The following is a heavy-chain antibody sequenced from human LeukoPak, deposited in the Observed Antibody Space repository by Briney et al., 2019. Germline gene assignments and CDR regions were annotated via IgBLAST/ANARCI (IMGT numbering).Heavy chain of an antibody. Sequence: GGSLRLSCAASGFTFSSYTMSWVRQAPGKGLEWVSAISGSGGSTYYADSVKGRFTISRDNSKNTLYLQMNSLRAEDTAVYYCAKGARRITMVRPFDYWGQGTLVTVSS. J-gene: IGHJ4*02. D-gene: IGHD3-10*01. CDR2: ISGSGGST. CDR1: GFTFSSYT. CDR3: AKGARRITMVRPFDY. V-gene: IGHV3-23*01.